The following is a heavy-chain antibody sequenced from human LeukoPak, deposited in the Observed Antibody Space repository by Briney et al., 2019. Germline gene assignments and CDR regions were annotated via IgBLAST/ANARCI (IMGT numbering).Heavy chain of an antibody. J-gene: IGHJ3*02. CDR3: ARRSFDYGDAFDI. Sequence: GGSLRLSCAASGFTFSSYAMHWVRQAPGKGLEYVSAISSNGGSTYYANSVKGRFTISRDNSKNTLYLQMGSLRAEDMAVYYCARRSFDYGDAFDIWGQGTMVTVSS. CDR1: GFTFSSYA. D-gene: IGHD4-17*01. CDR2: ISSNGGST. V-gene: IGHV3-64*01.